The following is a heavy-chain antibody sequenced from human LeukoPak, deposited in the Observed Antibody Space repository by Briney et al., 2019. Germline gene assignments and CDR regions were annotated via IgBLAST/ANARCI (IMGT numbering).Heavy chain of an antibody. CDR3: ARGYNWNFGGYYYYYMDV. D-gene: IGHD1-7*01. Sequence: SETLSLTCTVSGGSISSYYWSWIRQPPGKGLEWIGYIYYSGSTNYNPSLKSRVTISVDTSKNQFSLKLSSVTAADTAVYYCARGYNWNFGGYYYYYMDVWGEGTTVTVSS. CDR2: IYYSGST. J-gene: IGHJ6*03. CDR1: GGSISSYY. V-gene: IGHV4-59*01.